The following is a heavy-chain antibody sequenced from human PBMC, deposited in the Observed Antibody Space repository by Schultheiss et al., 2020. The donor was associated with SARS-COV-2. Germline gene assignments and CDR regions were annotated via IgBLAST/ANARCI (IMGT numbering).Heavy chain of an antibody. CDR2: IYYTET. CDR1: GASISTYY. V-gene: IGHV4-59*08. J-gene: IGHJ4*02. CDR3: ARHGGRYSIKYHFDS. D-gene: IGHD3-10*01. Sequence: SETLSLTCTVSGASISTYYWSWIRQSPGKGLEWIGYIYYTETDYNPSLKSRVTISVDTSKNQISLNLSSVTAADTAVYYCARHGGRYSIKYHFDSWGQGTQVTVSS.